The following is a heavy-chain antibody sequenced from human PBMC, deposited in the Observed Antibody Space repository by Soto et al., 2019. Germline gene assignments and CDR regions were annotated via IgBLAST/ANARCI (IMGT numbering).Heavy chain of an antibody. D-gene: IGHD2-2*01. CDR3: ASKGYCSSTSCDYYYGMDV. CDR1: GFICCSHA. Sequence: GPVKIVCAASGFICCSHAMGWVLHGLRKTLERVSALPGSGDSTYYADPVKGRFTISRENSKNTLYLKMNSLRAEDTAVYYCASKGYCSSTSCDYYYGMDVWGQGT. J-gene: IGHJ6*02. V-gene: IGHV3-23*01. CDR2: LPGSGDST.